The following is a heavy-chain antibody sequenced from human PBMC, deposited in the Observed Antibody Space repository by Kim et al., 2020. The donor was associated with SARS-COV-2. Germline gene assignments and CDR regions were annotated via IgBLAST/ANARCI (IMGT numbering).Heavy chain of an antibody. D-gene: IGHD3-9*01. CDR3: AKDSGMYYDILTGFDY. J-gene: IGHJ4*01. Sequence: GGSLRLSCAASGFTFDDYAMHWVRQAPGKGLEWVSGISWNSGSISYTDSVKGRFTISRDNAKNSLYLQMDSLRADDTALYYCAKDSGMYYDILTGFDYWG. CDR2: ISWNSGSI. V-gene: IGHV3-9*01. CDR1: GFTFDDYA.